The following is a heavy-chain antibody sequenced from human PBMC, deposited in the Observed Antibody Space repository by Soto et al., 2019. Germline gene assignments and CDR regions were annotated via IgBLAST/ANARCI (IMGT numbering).Heavy chain of an antibody. Sequence: TGGSLRLSCAASGFTFSSYAMSWVRQAPGKGLEWVSAISGSGGSTYYADSVKGRFTISRDNSKNSLYLQMNSLRAEDTAVYYCAKPAEVGAYYYYYGMDVWGQGTTVTVSS. CDR1: GFTFSSYA. V-gene: IGHV3-23*01. CDR3: AKPAEVGAYYYYYGMDV. J-gene: IGHJ6*02. CDR2: ISGSGGST. D-gene: IGHD1-26*01.